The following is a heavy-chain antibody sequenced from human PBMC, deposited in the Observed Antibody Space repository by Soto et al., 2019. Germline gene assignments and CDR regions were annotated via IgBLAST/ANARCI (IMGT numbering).Heavy chain of an antibody. CDR1: GYSVSSNSAA. J-gene: IGHJ4*02. CDR3: ARVPRGSFHFDY. Sequence: PXQTLSLTCAISGYSVSSNSAAWNLMRQSPSRGLEWLGRTYYRSKWYNDYAVSVKSRITINPDTSKNQFSLQLNSVTPEDTAVYYCARVPRGSFHFDYWGQGTLVTVSS. V-gene: IGHV6-1*01. D-gene: IGHD1-26*01. CDR2: TYYRSKWYN.